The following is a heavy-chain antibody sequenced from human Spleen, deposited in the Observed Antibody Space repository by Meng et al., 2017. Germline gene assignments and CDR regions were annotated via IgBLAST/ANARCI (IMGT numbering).Heavy chain of an antibody. Sequence: GESLKISCAASGFTFSNYWMTWVRQAPGKGLEWVANIKQDGSEKDFVDSVKGRFTIPRDNAKNSLFLQMNSLRAEDTAVYYCATDRGYFGYWGQGTLVTVSS. J-gene: IGHJ4*02. CDR3: ATDRGYFGY. V-gene: IGHV3-7*01. D-gene: IGHD3-10*01. CDR1: GFTFSNYW. CDR2: IKQDGSEK.